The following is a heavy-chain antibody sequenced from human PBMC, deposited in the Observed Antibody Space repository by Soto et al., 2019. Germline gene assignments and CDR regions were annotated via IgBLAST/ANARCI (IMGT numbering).Heavy chain of an antibody. CDR3: ASPRLSSDGTTPIDY. J-gene: IGHJ4*02. CDR1: GFTFSSYA. D-gene: IGHD1-1*01. V-gene: IGHV3-64D*06. CDR2: ISTNGGST. Sequence: GGSLRLSCAASGFTFSSYAMHWVRQAPGKGLEYVSSISTNGGSTHYADSVKGRFTISRDNSKNTQYLQMSSLRADDTAVYYCASPRLSSDGTTPIDYWGQGTLVTVSS.